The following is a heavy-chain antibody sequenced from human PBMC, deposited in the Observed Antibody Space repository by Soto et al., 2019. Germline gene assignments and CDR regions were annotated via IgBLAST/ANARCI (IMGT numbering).Heavy chain of an antibody. V-gene: IGHV3-23*01. D-gene: IGHD2-2*01. CDR2: ISGSGGST. Sequence: GGSLRLSCAASGFTFSSHAMIWVRQAPGKGLEWVSAISGSGGSTYYADSVKGRFTISRDNSKNTLYLQMNSLRAEDTAVYYCVKKKAIRTRTSCWRQATLVTVSS. CDR3: VKKKAIRTRTSC. CDR1: GFTFSSHA. J-gene: IGHJ4*02.